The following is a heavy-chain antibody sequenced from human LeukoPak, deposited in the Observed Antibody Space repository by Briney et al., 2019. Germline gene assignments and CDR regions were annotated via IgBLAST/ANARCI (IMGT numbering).Heavy chain of an antibody. Sequence: ASVKVSCKASGYTFSSYSINWVRQAPGQGLEWMGWISTYNGNTNYAQKLQGRVTMTTDTSTSTAYMELRSLRSEDTAVYYCATGVYSGYDFDYWGQGTLVTVSS. J-gene: IGHJ4*02. CDR2: ISTYNGNT. CDR3: ATGVYSGYDFDY. D-gene: IGHD5-12*01. CDR1: GYTFSSYS. V-gene: IGHV1-18*01.